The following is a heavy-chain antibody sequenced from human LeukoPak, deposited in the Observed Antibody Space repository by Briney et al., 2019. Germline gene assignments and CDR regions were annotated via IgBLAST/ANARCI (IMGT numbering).Heavy chain of an antibody. CDR3: TRDGCSGWCHDY. CDR2: MKEEGGNI. V-gene: IGHV3-7*01. CDR1: GFTFSTEW. D-gene: IGHD6-19*01. Sequence: PGGSLRLSCAASGFTFSTEWMGWVRQAPGKGLEWVATMKEEGGNIYYVDSVRGRFTISRDNAKNSLFLQKNSLRADDTAVYYCTRDGCSGWCHDYWGQGTLVTVSS. J-gene: IGHJ4*02.